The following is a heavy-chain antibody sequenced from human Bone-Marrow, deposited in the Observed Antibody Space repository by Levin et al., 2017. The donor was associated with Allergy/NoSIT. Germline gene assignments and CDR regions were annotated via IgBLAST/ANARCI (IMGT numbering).Heavy chain of an antibody. Sequence: PGGSLRLSCATSGFTFSSHGMHWVRQAPGQGLEWVAGIYFDGTNRYYADSVKGRFTVSRDNSKNTLYLHMNILRVEDTAVYYCARPPREYSSGWFAGGFDYWGQGTRVTVSS. D-gene: IGHD6-19*01. CDR1: GFTFSSHG. V-gene: IGHV3-30*12. CDR3: ARPPREYSSGWFAGGFDY. J-gene: IGHJ4*02. CDR2: IYFDGTNR.